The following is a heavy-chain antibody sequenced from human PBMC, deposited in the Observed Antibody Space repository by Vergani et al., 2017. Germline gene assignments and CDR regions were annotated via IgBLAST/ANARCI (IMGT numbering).Heavy chain of an antibody. D-gene: IGHD6-13*01. J-gene: IGHJ4*02. CDR1: GFTFSSYE. V-gene: IGHV3-48*03. CDR3: ARDPFYSSSWFEHGGY. Sequence: EVQLVESGGGLVQPGGSLRLSCAASGFTFSSYEMNWVRQAPGKGLEWVSYISSSGSTIYYADSVKGRFTISRDNAKNSLYLQMNSLRAEDTAVYYCARDPFYSSSWFEHGGYWGQGTLVTVSS. CDR2: ISSSGSTI.